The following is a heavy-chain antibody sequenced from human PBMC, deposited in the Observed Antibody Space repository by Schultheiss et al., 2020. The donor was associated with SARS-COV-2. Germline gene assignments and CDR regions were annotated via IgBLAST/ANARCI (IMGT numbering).Heavy chain of an antibody. J-gene: IGHJ3*02. CDR1: GYTFTGYY. V-gene: IGHV1-2*06. D-gene: IGHD1-26*01. Sequence: ASVKVSCKASGYTFTGYYMHWVRQAPGQGLEWMGRINPNSGGTNYAQKFQGRVTMTRDTSISTAYMELSRLRSDDTAVYYCRSYSGSYGAFDIWGQGTTVTVSS. CDR3: RSYSGSYGAFDI. CDR2: INPNSGGT.